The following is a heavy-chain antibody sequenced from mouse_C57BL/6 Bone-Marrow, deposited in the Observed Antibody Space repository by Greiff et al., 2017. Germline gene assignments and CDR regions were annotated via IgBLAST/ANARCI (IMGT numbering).Heavy chain of an antibody. CDR1: GFTFSDFY. J-gene: IGHJ4*01. Sequence: EVQVVESGGGLVQSGRSLRLSCATSGFTFSDFYMEWVRQAPGKGLEWIAASRNKANDYTTEYSASVKGRFIVSRDTSQSILYLQMNALRAEDTAIYYCARDVGDYGAMDYWGQGTSVTVSS. D-gene: IGHD1-1*01. V-gene: IGHV7-1*01. CDR3: ARDVGDYGAMDY. CDR2: SRNKANDYTT.